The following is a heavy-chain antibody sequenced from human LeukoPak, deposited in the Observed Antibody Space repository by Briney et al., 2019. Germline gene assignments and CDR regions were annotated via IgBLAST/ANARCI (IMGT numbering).Heavy chain of an antibody. V-gene: IGHV3-48*01. Sequence: PGGSLRLSCAASGFTFNTYTMNWVRQAPGKGLEWVSYISGSSGIIDYADSVRGRFTISRDNAKNTLYLQMNSLRAEDTAVYYCAKDRAWELSFDYWGQGTLVTVSS. CDR1: GFTFNTYT. D-gene: IGHD1-26*01. CDR3: AKDRAWELSFDY. J-gene: IGHJ4*02. CDR2: ISGSSGII.